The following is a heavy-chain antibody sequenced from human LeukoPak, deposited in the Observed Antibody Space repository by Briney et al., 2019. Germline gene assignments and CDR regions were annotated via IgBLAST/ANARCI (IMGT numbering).Heavy chain of an antibody. J-gene: IGHJ4*02. Sequence: SETLSLTCTVSGGSISSYYWSWIRQPPGKGLEWIGYIYYSGSTNYNPSLKSRVTISVDTSKNQFSLKLSSVTAADTAVYYCARGFGSSWYYFDYWGQGTLVTVSS. CDR3: ARGFGSSWYYFDY. D-gene: IGHD6-13*01. V-gene: IGHV4-59*12. CDR2: IYYSGST. CDR1: GGSISSYY.